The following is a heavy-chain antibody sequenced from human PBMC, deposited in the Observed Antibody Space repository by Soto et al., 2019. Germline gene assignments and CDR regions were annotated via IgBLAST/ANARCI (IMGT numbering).Heavy chain of an antibody. CDR3: ARDLRGIAVAGTRFAFDI. CDR2: ISAYNGNT. D-gene: IGHD6-19*01. J-gene: IGHJ3*02. V-gene: IGHV1-18*01. CDR1: GYTFTSYG. Sequence: ASVKVSCKASGYTFTSYGISWVRQAPGQGLEWMGWISAYNGNTNYAQKLQGRVTMTTDTSTSTAYMELRSLRSDDTAMYYCARDLRGIAVAGTRFAFDIWGQGTMVTVSS.